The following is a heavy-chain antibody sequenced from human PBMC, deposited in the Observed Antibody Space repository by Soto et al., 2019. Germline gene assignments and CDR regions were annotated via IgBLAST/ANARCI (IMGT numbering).Heavy chain of an antibody. CDR3: VKDWSGEKCPCMDV. CDR2: ISRNGDRT. D-gene: IGHD3-3*01. CDR1: GFTFWNYA. J-gene: IGHJ6*02. Sequence: EVQLLESGGGLGQPGGSLRLSCEASGFTFWNYAMTWVRQAPGNGPEWVSSISRNGDRTYYVDSVKGRFIISRDNSETTLFLQMDSLRAEDAAIYYCVKDWSGEKCPCMDVWGQGTTVTVSS. V-gene: IGHV3-23*01.